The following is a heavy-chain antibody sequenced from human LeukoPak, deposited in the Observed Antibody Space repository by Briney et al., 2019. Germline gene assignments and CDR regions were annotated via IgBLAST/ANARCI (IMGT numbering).Heavy chain of an antibody. D-gene: IGHD5-18*01. CDR3: GKTTVGYSSGQKPAWPVDF. J-gene: IGHJ4*02. Sequence: GGSLRFSCEASGFTFGSHAMYWVRQAPGKGLEWVAGIFGSGGSPHYADSVKGRFTISRDNPRNTVYLQINSLRDDDTAVYYCGKTTVGYSSGQKPAWPVDFWGQGTLVTVSS. CDR2: IFGSGGSP. V-gene: IGHV3-23*01. CDR1: GFTFGSHA.